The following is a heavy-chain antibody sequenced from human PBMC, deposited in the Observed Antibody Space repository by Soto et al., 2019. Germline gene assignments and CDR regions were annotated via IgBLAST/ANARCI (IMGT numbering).Heavy chain of an antibody. V-gene: IGHV1-69*08. J-gene: IGHJ4*02. D-gene: IGHD6-19*01. CDR3: ARDSGRSSGSLY. CDR2: IIPILGIA. CDR1: GGTFSSYT. Sequence: QVQLVQSGAEVKKPGSSVKVSCKASGGTFSSYTISWVRQATGQGLEWMGRIIPILGIANYAQKFQGRVTITADKSTNTAYMELSSLRSEDTAVYYCARDSGRSSGSLYWGQGTLVTVSS.